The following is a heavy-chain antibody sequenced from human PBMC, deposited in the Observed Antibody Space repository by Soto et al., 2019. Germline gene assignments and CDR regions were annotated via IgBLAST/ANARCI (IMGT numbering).Heavy chain of an antibody. D-gene: IGHD3-22*01. J-gene: IGHJ5*02. V-gene: IGHV3-74*01. Sequence: GGSLRLSCAASGFTFSSYWMHWVRQAPGKGLVWVSRINSDGSSTSYADSVKGRFTISRDNAKNTLYLQMNSLRAEDTAVYYCAREYYYDSSGYYPNWFDPWGQGTLVTVS. CDR1: GFTFSSYW. CDR2: INSDGSST. CDR3: AREYYYDSSGYYPNWFDP.